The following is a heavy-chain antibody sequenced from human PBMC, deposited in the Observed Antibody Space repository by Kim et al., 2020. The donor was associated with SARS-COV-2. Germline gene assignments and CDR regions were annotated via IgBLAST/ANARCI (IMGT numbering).Heavy chain of an antibody. J-gene: IGHJ4*02. D-gene: IGHD3-10*01. V-gene: IGHV1-69*01. CDR3: AREGHYGSGSYYNDPDY. Sequence: FQGRVTITADESTSTAYMELSSLRSEDTAVYYCAREGHYGSGSYYNDPDYWGQGTLVTVSS.